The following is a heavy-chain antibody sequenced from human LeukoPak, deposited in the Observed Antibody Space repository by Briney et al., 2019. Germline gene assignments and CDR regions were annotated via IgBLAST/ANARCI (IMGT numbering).Heavy chain of an antibody. D-gene: IGHD3-22*01. CDR2: MNPNSGNT. CDR1: GYTFTSYD. J-gene: IGHJ6*02. V-gene: IGHV1-8*01. CDR3: ARNYYDSSGYYPYYYYYGMDV. Sequence: ASVKVSRKASGYTFTSYDINWVRQATGQGLEWMGWMNPNSGNTGYAQKFQGRVTMTRNTSISTAYMELSSLRSEDTAVYYCARNYYDSSGYYPYYYYYGMDVWGQGTTVTVSS.